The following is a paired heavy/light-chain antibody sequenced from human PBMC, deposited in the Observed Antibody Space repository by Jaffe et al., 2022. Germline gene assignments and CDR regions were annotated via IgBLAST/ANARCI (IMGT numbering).Light chain of an antibody. CDR2: STS. Sequence: QTVVTQEPSLTVSPGGTVTLTCASSTGAVTSGYYPNWFQQKPGQAPRALIYSTSNKHSWTPARFSGSLLGGKAALTLSGVQPEDEAEYYCLLYYGGAQKVFGGGTKLTVL. J-gene: IGLJ2*01. CDR1: TGAVTSGYY. CDR3: LLYYGGAQKV. V-gene: IGLV7-43*01.
Heavy chain of an antibody. J-gene: IGHJ3*02. D-gene: IGHD3-16*02. Sequence: EVQLLESGGGLVQPGGSLRLSCAASGFTFSSYAMSWVRQAPGKGLEWVSAISGSGGSTYYADSVKGRFTISRDNSKNTLYLQMNSLRAEDTAVYYCAKGGSYDYIWGSYRPPFTPATKEFDIWGQGTMVTVSS. CDR1: GFTFSSYA. V-gene: IGHV3-23*01. CDR2: ISGSGGST. CDR3: AKGGSYDYIWGSYRPPFTPATKEFDI.